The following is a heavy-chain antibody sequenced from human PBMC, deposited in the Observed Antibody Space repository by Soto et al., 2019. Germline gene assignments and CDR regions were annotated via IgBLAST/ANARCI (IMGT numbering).Heavy chain of an antibody. V-gene: IGHV3-33*01. CDR2: IWYDGSNK. CDR1: GFTFSSYG. Sequence: GGSLRLSCAASGFTFSSYGMHWVRQAPGKGLEWVAVIWYDGSNKYYADSVKGRFTISRDNSKNTLYLQMNSLTSEDTAVYYCARDVIGHDNYETIGYYFDHWGQGTLVTVSS. J-gene: IGHJ4*02. D-gene: IGHD3-22*01. CDR3: ARDVIGHDNYETIGYYFDH.